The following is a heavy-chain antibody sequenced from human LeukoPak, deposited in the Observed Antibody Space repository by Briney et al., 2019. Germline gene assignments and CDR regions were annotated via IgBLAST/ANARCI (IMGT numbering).Heavy chain of an antibody. Sequence: PGASVKASCKASGHTFTGYYMHWVRQAPGQGLEWMGWINPNSGGTNYAQKFQGRVTMTRDTSISTAYMELSRLRSDDTAVYYCARDYGSGSYYYYYYYMDVWGKGTTVTISS. D-gene: IGHD3-10*01. V-gene: IGHV1-2*02. CDR2: INPNSGGT. CDR3: ARDYGSGSYYYYYYYMDV. J-gene: IGHJ6*03. CDR1: GHTFTGYY.